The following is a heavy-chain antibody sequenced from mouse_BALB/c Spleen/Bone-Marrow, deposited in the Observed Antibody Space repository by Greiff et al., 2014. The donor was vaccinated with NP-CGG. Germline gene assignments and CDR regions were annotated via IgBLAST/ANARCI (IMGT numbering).Heavy chain of an antibody. CDR2: INPSDGRT. Sequence: QVQLQQSGAELVRPGASVKLSCKASGYTFTTYWMHWVRQRPGQGLEWIGEINPSDGRTNYSEKFKSKATLTVDKSSSTAYMQLSSLTSEDSAVYYCARRDSSGYLFDYWGQGTTLTVSS. J-gene: IGHJ2*01. D-gene: IGHD3-2*01. CDR1: GYTFTTYW. V-gene: IGHV1S81*02. CDR3: ARRDSSGYLFDY.